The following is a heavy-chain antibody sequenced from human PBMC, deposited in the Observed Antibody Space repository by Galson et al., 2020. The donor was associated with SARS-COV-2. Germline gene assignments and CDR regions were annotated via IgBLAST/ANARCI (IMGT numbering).Heavy chain of an antibody. Sequence: SETLSLTFTVSGCPITSSSYYWGWIRQPPGKGLEWIGLIDYIGSTNYNPSRKSRVTISVDTSKNQFSLKLSSVTAADTAVYYCARGYCSGRSCYHGFDPWGQGTLVTVSS. J-gene: IGHJ5*02. CDR3: ARGYCSGRSCYHGFDP. D-gene: IGHD2-15*01. CDR1: GCPITSSSYY. V-gene: IGHV4-39*07. CDR2: IDYIGST.